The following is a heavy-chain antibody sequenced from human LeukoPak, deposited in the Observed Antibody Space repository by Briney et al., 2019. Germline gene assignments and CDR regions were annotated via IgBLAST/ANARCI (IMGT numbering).Heavy chain of an antibody. CDR3: ARVGFTRGHYNPRDAFDI. CDR1: GGSTITHY. CDR2: IYYSGST. V-gene: IGHV4-59*11. J-gene: IGHJ3*02. D-gene: IGHD3-22*01. Sequence: SETLSLTCTVSGGSTITHYWSWIRQTPGKGLEWIGYIYYSGSTNYNPSLKSGVTMSIDTSKNQFSLRLISVTAADPAVYFCARVGFTRGHYNPRDAFDIWGQGTMVTVSS.